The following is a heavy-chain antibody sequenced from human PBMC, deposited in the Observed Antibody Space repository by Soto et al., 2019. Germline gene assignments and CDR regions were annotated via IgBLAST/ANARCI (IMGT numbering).Heavy chain of an antibody. J-gene: IGHJ5*02. CDR1: GGTFSSYA. Sequence: SVKVSCKASGGTFSSYAISWVRQAPGQGLEWMGGIIPIFGTANYAQKFQGRVTITADESTSTAYMELSSLRSEDTAVYYCARESGAGSSTVTLNWFDPWGQGTLVTVSS. CDR2: IIPIFGTA. D-gene: IGHD4-17*01. CDR3: ARESGAGSSTVTLNWFDP. V-gene: IGHV1-69*13.